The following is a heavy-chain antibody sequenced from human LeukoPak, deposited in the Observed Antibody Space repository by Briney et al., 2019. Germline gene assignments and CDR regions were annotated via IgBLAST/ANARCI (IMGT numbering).Heavy chain of an antibody. Sequence: GESLKISCRGSGYTFVDYWSGWVRQMPGKGLEWIGFIYPSDSDTRYSPSFQGQVTISADATMNTAFLQWSSLKASDTAIYYCARFRCGGDCHSDFWGQGTLVIVAS. V-gene: IGHV5-51*01. CDR2: IYPSDSDT. CDR1: GYTFVDYW. CDR3: ARFRCGGDCHSDF. D-gene: IGHD2-21*02. J-gene: IGHJ4*02.